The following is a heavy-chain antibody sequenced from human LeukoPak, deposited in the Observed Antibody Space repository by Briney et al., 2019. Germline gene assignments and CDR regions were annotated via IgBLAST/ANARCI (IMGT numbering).Heavy chain of an antibody. CDR3: ARDLIHYYGSGAKT. Sequence: GGSLRLSCGASGFTFSTYGMTWVRQAPGKGLEWVSGMSDSGTTTYYADSVKGRFTISRDNSKNTLYLQMNSLRAEDTAVYYCARDLIHYYGSGAKTWGQGTLVTVSS. V-gene: IGHV3-23*01. D-gene: IGHD3-10*01. CDR2: MSDSGTTT. CDR1: GFTFSTYG. J-gene: IGHJ5*02.